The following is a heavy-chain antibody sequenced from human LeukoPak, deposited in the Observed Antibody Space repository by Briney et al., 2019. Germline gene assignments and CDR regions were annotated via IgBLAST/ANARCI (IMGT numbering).Heavy chain of an antibody. D-gene: IGHD3-22*01. CDR1: GGSISSSSYY. Sequence: SETLSLTCTVSGGSISSSSYYWGWIRQPPGKGLEWIGSIYYSGSTYYNPSLKSRVTISVDTSKNQFSLKLSSVTAADTAVYYCARSPYYDSSGYYLTYYFDYWGQGTLVTVSS. CDR3: ARSPYYDSSGYYLTYYFDY. V-gene: IGHV4-39*07. CDR2: IYYSGST. J-gene: IGHJ4*02.